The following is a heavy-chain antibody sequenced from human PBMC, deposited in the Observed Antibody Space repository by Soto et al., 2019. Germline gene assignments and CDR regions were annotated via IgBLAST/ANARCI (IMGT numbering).Heavy chain of an antibody. D-gene: IGHD3-10*01. Sequence: EVQLVESGGGLVQPGGSLILSCAASGFTVSSNYMSWVRQAPGKGLEWVSVIYSGGSTYYADSVKGRFTISRDNSKNTLYLQMNILRADDTSVYYCQWFGDRPADYWGQGTLVTVS. CDR1: GFTVSSNY. J-gene: IGHJ4*02. CDR2: IYSGGST. CDR3: QWFGDRPADY. V-gene: IGHV3-66*01.